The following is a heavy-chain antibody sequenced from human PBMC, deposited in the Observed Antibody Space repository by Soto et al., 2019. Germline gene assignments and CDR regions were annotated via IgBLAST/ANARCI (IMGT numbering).Heavy chain of an antibody. CDR1: GGSMSSGGYY. D-gene: IGHD4-17*01. Sequence: SETLSLTCTVSGGSMSSGGYYWSWIRQHPGKGLEWIGYIYRSGHAYYNPSLKSRVAISVDTSKNQFSLKVSSVTVADTAVYYCARGSDMTTVTIYGMDVWGQGTTVTVSS. J-gene: IGHJ6*02. CDR3: ARGSDMTTVTIYGMDV. CDR2: IYRSGHA. V-gene: IGHV4-31*03.